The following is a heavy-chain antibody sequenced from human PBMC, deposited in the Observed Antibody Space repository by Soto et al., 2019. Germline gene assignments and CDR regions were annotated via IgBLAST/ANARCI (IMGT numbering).Heavy chain of an antibody. CDR3: ARCPYGDYTLDY. J-gene: IGHJ4*02. D-gene: IGHD4-17*01. V-gene: IGHV4-30-4*01. CDR1: GGSISSDDYF. Sequence: QVQLQESGPGLVKPSQTLSLTCTVSGGSISSDDYFWSWNRQPPGKGLEWIGYIYYSVSTYYNPSLKSRVTISVDTSKNQFSLKLSSVTAADTAVYYCARCPYGDYTLDYWGQGTLVTVSS. CDR2: IYYSVST.